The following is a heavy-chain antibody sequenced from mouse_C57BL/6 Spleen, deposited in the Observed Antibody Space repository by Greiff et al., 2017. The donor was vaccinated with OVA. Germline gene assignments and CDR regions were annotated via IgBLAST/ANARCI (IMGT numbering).Heavy chain of an antibody. Sequence: VQLQQSGPELVKPGASVKIPCKASGYTFTDYNMDWVKQSHGKSLEWIGDINPNNGGTIYNQKFKGKATLTVDKSSSTAYMKLRSLTSEDTAVYYSASSGRGWDYGGKGTPLTVSS. CDR2: INPNNGGT. V-gene: IGHV1-18*01. CDR3: ASSGRGWDY. D-gene: IGHD3-1*01. J-gene: IGHJ2*01. CDR1: GYTFTDYN.